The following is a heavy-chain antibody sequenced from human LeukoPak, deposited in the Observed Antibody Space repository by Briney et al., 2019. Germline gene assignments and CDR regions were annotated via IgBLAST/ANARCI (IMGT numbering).Heavy chain of an antibody. D-gene: IGHD3-10*01. CDR1: GYTFTSYD. CDR3: ARSIPLWKELRRDWLDP. CDR2: IIPILGIA. J-gene: IGHJ5*02. V-gene: IGHV1-8*01. Sequence: ASVKVSCKASGYTFTSYDINWVRQATGQGLEWMGRIIPILGIANYAQKFQGRVTISRNTSISTAYMELSSLRSEDTAVYYCARSIPLWKELRRDWLDPWGQGTQVTVSS.